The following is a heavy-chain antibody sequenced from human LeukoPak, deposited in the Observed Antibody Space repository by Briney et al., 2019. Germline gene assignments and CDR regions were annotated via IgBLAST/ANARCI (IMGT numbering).Heavy chain of an antibody. CDR3: TRDGDYDILTGYYTYYFDY. V-gene: IGHV3-21*01. D-gene: IGHD3-9*01. CDR2: ISSSSSYI. Sequence: GRSLRLSCAASGFTFSSYGMHWVRQAPGKGLEWVSSISSSSSYIYYADSVKGRFTISRDNAKNSLYLQMNSLRAEDTAVYYCTRDGDYDILTGYYTYYFDYWGQGTLVTVSS. J-gene: IGHJ4*02. CDR1: GFTFSSYG.